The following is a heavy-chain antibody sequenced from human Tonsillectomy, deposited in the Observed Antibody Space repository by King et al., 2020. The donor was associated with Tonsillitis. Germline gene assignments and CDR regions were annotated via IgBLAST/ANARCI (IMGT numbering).Heavy chain of an antibody. CDR2: IRNNANSYTT. V-gene: IGHV3-72*01. D-gene: IGHD1-26*01. Sequence: DVQLVESGGGLVQPGGSLRLSCAASGFTVSDHYMDWVRQAPGKGLEWVGRIRNNANSYTTEYAASVKGRFTISRDDSKKSLYLQMNSLKTEDTAVYYCASGRVGDTDYWGQGTLVTVSS. CDR1: GFTVSDHY. J-gene: IGHJ4*02. CDR3: ASGRVGDTDY.